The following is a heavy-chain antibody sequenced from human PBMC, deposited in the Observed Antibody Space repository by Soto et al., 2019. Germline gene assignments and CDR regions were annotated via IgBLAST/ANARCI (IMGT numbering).Heavy chain of an antibody. CDR3: AREKDWAFDY. V-gene: IGHV3-48*04. CDR2: IFATSTTI. Sequence: EVQLVESGGGLVQPGGSLRLSCVASGFIFRSYSMVWVRQAPGKGLEWISYIFATSTTIYYADSVKGRFTVSRDNAKNSLFLLINSLRAEDTAVYYCAREKDWAFDYWGQGTPVTVSS. D-gene: IGHD3-9*01. J-gene: IGHJ4*02. CDR1: GFIFRSYS.